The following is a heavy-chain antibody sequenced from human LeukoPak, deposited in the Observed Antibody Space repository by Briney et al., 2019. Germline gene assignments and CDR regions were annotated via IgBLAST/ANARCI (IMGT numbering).Heavy chain of an antibody. CDR1: GYSFTSYW. CDR3: ARKKHDYGDYVGY. J-gene: IGHJ4*02. Sequence: VESLKISCKGSGYSFTSYWIGWVRQMPGKGLEWMGIIYPGDSDTRYSPSFQGQVTISADKSISTAYLQWSSLKAADTAMYYCARKKHDYGDYVGYWGQGTLVTVSS. D-gene: IGHD4-17*01. CDR2: IYPGDSDT. V-gene: IGHV5-51*01.